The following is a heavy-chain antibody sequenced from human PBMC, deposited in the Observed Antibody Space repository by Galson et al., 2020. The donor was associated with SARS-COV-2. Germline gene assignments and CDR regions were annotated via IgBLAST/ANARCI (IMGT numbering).Heavy chain of an antibody. D-gene: IGHD2-2*01. CDR3: AKDRAPSRYSGLDV. CDR2: ISGSSDTT. CDR1: GFTYTTYA. Sequence: GGSLRLSCAASGFTYTTYAMSWVRQVPGKGLEWVSAISGSSDTTNYADSVKGRFTISRDNSKNTLYLQMDSLRAEETAVYYCAKDRAPSRYSGLDVWGQGTTVIVSS. J-gene: IGHJ6*02. V-gene: IGHV3-23*01.